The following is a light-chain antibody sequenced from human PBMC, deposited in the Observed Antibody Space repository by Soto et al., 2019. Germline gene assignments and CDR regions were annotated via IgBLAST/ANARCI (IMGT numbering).Light chain of an antibody. Sequence: DIPMTQSPSTLSASVGDRVTITCRASESINNWLAWYQQKPRKAPKLLIHGASILESGVPSRFSGTVSGTEFTLTISSLQPDDFATYYCQQYKSYSTFGQGTKVEIK. V-gene: IGKV1-5*01. CDR3: QQYKSYST. J-gene: IGKJ2*01. CDR1: ESINNW. CDR2: GAS.